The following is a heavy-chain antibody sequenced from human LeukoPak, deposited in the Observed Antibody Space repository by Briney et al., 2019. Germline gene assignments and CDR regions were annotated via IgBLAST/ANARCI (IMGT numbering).Heavy chain of an antibody. J-gene: IGHJ4*02. V-gene: IGHV4-59*08. CDR1: GGSISSYY. D-gene: IGHD6-13*01. Sequence: SETLSLTCTVSGGSISSYYWSWIRQPPGKGLEWIGYIYYSGSTYYNPSLKSRVTISVDTSKNQFSLKLSSVTAADTAVYYCATSSSRENGFDYWGQGTLVTVSS. CDR3: ATSSSRENGFDY. CDR2: IYYSGST.